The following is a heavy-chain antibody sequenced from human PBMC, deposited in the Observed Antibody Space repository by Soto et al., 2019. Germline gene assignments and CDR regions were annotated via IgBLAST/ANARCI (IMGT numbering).Heavy chain of an antibody. CDR2: VSGNGGTT. V-gene: IGHV3-23*01. J-gene: IGHJ4*02. CDR1: GFPFGSHA. Sequence: GGSLRLSCAASGFPFGSHAMSWVRQAPGKGLEWVSLVSGNGGTTNYADSVKGRFTISRDSSQKTLYLQMNSLRAEDTAIYYCARRSWLDYWGQGNLVTVS. CDR3: ARRSWLDY. D-gene: IGHD5-12*01.